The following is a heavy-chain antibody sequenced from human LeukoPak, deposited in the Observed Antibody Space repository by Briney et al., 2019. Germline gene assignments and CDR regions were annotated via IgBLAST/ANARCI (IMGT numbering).Heavy chain of an antibody. D-gene: IGHD4-17*01. CDR2: ISNIGST. V-gene: IGHV4-59*01. CDR1: GGSISSYY. CDR3: ARDLVTVTKGFDI. J-gene: IGHJ3*02. Sequence: TSETLSLTCTVSGGSISSYYWSWIRQPPGKGLEWIGYISNIGSTNYNPSLKSRVTISIDTSRNQFSLRLSSVTAADAAVYYCARDLVTVTKGFDIWGQGTMVSVSS.